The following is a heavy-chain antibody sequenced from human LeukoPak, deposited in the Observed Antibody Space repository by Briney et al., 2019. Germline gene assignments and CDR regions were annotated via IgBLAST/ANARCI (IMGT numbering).Heavy chain of an antibody. CDR2: IYYSGST. CDR1: GGSFSGYY. J-gene: IGHJ5*02. Sequence: ETLSLTCAVYGGSFSGYYWCWIRQPPVKGLEWIGSIYYSGSTYYNPPLKIRVTISLDTSNNKFSLKLSSVTAGETAVYYCARVSITMVRGVIINNWFDPWGQGTLVTVSS. D-gene: IGHD3-10*01. V-gene: IGHV4-34*01. CDR3: ARVSITMVRGVIINNWFDP.